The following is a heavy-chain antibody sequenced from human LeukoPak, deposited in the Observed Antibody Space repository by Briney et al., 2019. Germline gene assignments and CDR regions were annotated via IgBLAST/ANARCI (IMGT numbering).Heavy chain of an antibody. V-gene: IGHV4-61*02. CDR2: IYTSGST. CDR3: ARTPDQLLHYYYYMDV. Sequence: SETLSLTCTVSGGSISSGNYYWSWIRQPAGKGLEWIGRIYTSGSTNYNPSLKSRVTISVDTSKNQFSLKLSSVTAADTAVYYCARTPDQLLHYYYYMDVWDKGTTVTVSS. D-gene: IGHD2-2*01. CDR1: GGSISSGNYY. J-gene: IGHJ6*03.